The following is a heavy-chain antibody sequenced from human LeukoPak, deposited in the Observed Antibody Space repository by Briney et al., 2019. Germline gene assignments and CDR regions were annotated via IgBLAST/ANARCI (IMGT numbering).Heavy chain of an antibody. V-gene: IGHV3-74*01. CDR3: ARDHSPGWFDP. CDR1: GFTFSSYW. J-gene: IGHJ5*02. CDR2: ISGDGINT. Sequence: GGSLRLSCAASGFTFSSYWMSWVRQAPGKGLEWVSRISGDGINTAYADSVKGRFTISRDNAKNTVYLQMNSLRAEDTALYFCARDHSPGWFDPWGQGALVTVSS.